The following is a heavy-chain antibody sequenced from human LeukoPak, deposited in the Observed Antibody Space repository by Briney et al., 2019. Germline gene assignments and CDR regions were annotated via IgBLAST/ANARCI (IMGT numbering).Heavy chain of an antibody. J-gene: IGHJ4*02. CDR3: AKAVATILGPAGY. D-gene: IGHD5-12*01. CDR1: GFTFSSYS. V-gene: IGHV3-23*01. Sequence: PGGSLRLSCAASGFTFSSYSMDWVRQAPGKGLEWLSYISGSGGSTYYADSVKGRFTISRDNSKNTLYLQMNSLRAEDTAVYYCAKAVATILGPAGYWGQGTLVTVSS. CDR2: ISGSGGST.